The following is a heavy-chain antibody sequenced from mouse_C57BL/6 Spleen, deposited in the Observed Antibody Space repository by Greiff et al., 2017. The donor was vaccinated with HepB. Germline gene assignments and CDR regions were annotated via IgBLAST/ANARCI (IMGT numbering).Heavy chain of an antibody. Sequence: EVQLQQSGPGLVKPSQSLSLTCSVTGYSITSGYYWNWIRQFPGNKLEWMGYISYDGSNNYNPSLKNRISITRDTSKNQFFLKLNSVTTEDTATYYCARYSNYELYYYFDYWGQGTTLTVSS. CDR3: ARYSNYELYYYFDY. J-gene: IGHJ2*01. CDR1: GYSITSGYY. CDR2: ISYDGSN. D-gene: IGHD2-5*01. V-gene: IGHV3-6*01.